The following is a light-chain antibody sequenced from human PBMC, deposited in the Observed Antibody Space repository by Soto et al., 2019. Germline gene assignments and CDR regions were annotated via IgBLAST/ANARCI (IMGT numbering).Light chain of an antibody. CDR3: QVWDSSSDHLLYV. CDR2: DDS. J-gene: IGLJ1*01. V-gene: IGLV3-21*02. Sequence: LTQPPSASGSPGQSVTISCTGTSSDIGGHDYVSWYQQKPGQAPVLVVYDDSDRPSGIPERFSGSNSGNTATLTISRVEAGDEADYYCQVWDSSSDHLLYVFGTGTKLTVL. CDR1: SSDIGGHDY.